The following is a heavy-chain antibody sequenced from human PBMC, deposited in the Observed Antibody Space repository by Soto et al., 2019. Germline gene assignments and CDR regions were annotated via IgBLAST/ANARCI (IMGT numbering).Heavy chain of an antibody. J-gene: IGHJ4*02. D-gene: IGHD2-15*01. Sequence: QVQLVQSGAEVKKPGSSVKVSCKASGGTFSSYTISWVRQAPGQGLEWMGRIIPILGIANYAQKFQGRVTITADKSTSTAYMELSSLRSEDTAVYYCALLVVVAATRDYWGQGTLVNVSS. V-gene: IGHV1-69*02. CDR1: GGTFSSYT. CDR2: IIPILGIA. CDR3: ALLVVVAATRDY.